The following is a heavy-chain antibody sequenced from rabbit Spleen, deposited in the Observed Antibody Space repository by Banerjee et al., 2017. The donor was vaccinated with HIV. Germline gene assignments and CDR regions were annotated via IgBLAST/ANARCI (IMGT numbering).Heavy chain of an antibody. Sequence: QEQLVESGGGLVKPGASLTLTCIASGVSFSGSSYMCWVRQAPGKGLEWIACIYAGSSGSTYYASWAKGRFTISKTSSTTVTLQMTSLTAADTATYFCARDSGSSFSSYGMDLWGQGTLVTVS. J-gene: IGHJ6*01. CDR2: IYAGSSGST. V-gene: IGHV1S45*01. CDR1: GVSFSGSSY. D-gene: IGHD8-1*01. CDR3: ARDSGSSFSSYGMDL.